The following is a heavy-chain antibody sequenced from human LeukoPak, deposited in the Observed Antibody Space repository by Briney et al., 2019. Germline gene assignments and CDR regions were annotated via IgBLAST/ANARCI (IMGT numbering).Heavy chain of an antibody. CDR1: GFTFSDYY. Sequence: GGSLRLSCAASGFTFSDYYMSWIRQAPGKGLEWVSYISSSDGTIDYADSVKGRFTISRDNGKNSLYLQMNSLRAEDMAVYYCARANYALDYWGQGTPVTVSS. CDR2: ISSSDGTI. D-gene: IGHD4/OR15-4a*01. V-gene: IGHV3-11*04. J-gene: IGHJ4*02. CDR3: ARANYALDY.